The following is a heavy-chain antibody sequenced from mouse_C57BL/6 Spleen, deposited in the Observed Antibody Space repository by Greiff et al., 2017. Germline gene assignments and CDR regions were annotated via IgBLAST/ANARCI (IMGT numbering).Heavy chain of an antibody. V-gene: IGHV1-18*01. D-gene: IGHD2-4*01. J-gene: IGHJ4*01. CDR3: ARSPDDYEGGYYAMDY. Sequence: VQLQQSGPELVKPGASVTIPCKASGYTFTDYTMDWVKQSHGKSLEWIGDINPNNGGTIYNQKFKGKATLTVDKSSSTAYMELRSLTSEDTAVYDCARSPDDYEGGYYAMDYWGQGTSVTVSS. CDR1: GYTFTDYT. CDR2: INPNNGGT.